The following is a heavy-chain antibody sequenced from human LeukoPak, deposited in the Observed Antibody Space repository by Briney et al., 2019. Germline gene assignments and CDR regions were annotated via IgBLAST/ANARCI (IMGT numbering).Heavy chain of an antibody. CDR3: ARKARPRSFDY. V-gene: IGHV4-59*12. CDR2: IYYSGST. CDR1: GVSISSYY. J-gene: IGHJ4*02. Sequence: SETLSLTCTVSGVSISSYYWSWIRQPPGKGLEWIGYIYYSGSTNYNPSLKSRVTISVDTSKNQFSLKLSSVTAADTAVYYCARKARPRSFDYWGQGTLVTVSS. D-gene: IGHD6-6*01.